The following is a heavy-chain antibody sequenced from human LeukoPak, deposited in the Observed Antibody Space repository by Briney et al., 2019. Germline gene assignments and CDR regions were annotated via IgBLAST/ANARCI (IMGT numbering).Heavy chain of an antibody. CDR2: INPNSGGT. J-gene: IGHJ4*02. D-gene: IGHD2-2*01. V-gene: IGHV1-2*02. CDR3: ARADALYCSSTSCLFDY. Sequence: GASVKVSCKASGYTFTDYYIHWVRQAPGQGLELMAWINPNSGGTYYAQDFHDRITLTRDTSISTAYMELSRLRSDDTAIYYCARADALYCSSTSCLFDYWGQGTLVTVSS. CDR1: GYTFTDYY.